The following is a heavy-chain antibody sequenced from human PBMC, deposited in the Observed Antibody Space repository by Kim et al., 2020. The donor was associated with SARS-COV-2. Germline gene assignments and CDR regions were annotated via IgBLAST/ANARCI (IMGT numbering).Heavy chain of an antibody. Sequence: GGSLRLSCSASGVTFSGSAMHWVRQASGKGLEWVGRIRSKADSYAAHYTASLKGRFTISRDDSNNTTYLQVSDLKAEDTAVYYCAWSHGDYVSYFDSWG. J-gene: IGHJ4*03. CDR3: AWSHGDYVSYFDS. D-gene: IGHD4-17*01. CDR1: GVTFSGSA. V-gene: IGHV3-73*01. CDR2: IRSKADSYAA.